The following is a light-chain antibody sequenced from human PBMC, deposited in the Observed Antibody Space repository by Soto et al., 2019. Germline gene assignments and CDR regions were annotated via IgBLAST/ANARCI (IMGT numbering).Light chain of an antibody. CDR3: QQDNSYHLS. CDR2: KAS. J-gene: IGKJ4*01. V-gene: IGKV1-5*03. Sequence: DIQMTQSPSTLSASVGDRVTITCRASQSISSWVAWYQQKPGKAPKLLIYKASSLESGVPSRFSGSGSGTQFTLTISSLQPDDFATYFCQQDNSYHLSFGGGTEVEIK. CDR1: QSISSW.